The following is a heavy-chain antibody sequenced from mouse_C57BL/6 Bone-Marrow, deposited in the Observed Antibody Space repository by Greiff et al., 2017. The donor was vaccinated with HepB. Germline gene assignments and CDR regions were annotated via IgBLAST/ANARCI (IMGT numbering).Heavy chain of an antibody. J-gene: IGHJ1*03. V-gene: IGHV5-17*01. CDR1: GFTFSDSG. CDR3: ARGDPHWYFDV. Sequence: EVMLVESGGGLVKPGGSLKLSCAASGFTFSDSGMHWVRQAPEKGLEWVAYISSGSSTIYYADTVKGRFTISRDNAKNTLFLQMTSLRSEDTAMYYCARGDPHWYFDVWGTGTTVTVSS. CDR2: ISSGSSTI.